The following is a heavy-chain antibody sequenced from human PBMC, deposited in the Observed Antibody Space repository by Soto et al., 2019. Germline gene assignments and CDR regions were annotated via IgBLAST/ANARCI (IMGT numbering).Heavy chain of an antibody. D-gene: IGHD3-10*01. CDR3: ARATGADKEDY. J-gene: IGHJ4*02. CDR2: IKEDGSER. Sequence: EVQLVESGGGLVQPGGSLRLSCAASGFTFSSYWMSWVRQAPGKGLEWVANIKEDGSERYYVDSVKGRFTISRDKAKNSLYLQMNSLRAEDTAVYYCARATGADKEDYWGQGTLVTVSS. CDR1: GFTFSSYW. V-gene: IGHV3-7*04.